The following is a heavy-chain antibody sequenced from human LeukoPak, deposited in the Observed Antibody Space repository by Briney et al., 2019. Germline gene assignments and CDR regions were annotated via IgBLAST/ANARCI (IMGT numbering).Heavy chain of an antibody. D-gene: IGHD6-6*01. V-gene: IGHV3-74*03. CDR2: ISSDGCST. CDR3: ARDQRVTGRPDIDY. Sequence: GGSLRLSCAASGFTFRNHWMHGVRQTPGKGLVWVSRISSDGCSTTYADSVKGRFTIFRDNANNTLYLQMNNLRGEDTAMYYCARDQRVTGRPDIDYWGQGTLVIVSS. CDR1: GFTFRNHW. J-gene: IGHJ4*02.